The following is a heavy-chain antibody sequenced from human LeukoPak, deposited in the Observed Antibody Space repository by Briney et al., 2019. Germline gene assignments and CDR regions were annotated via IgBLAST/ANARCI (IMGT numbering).Heavy chain of an antibody. CDR3: AMGNGPFDY. D-gene: IGHD2-8*01. J-gene: IGHJ4*02. Sequence: SETLSLTCTVSGGSISSSSYYWSWIRQPPGKGLEWIGEINHSGSTNYNPSLKSRVTISVDTSKNQFSLKLSSVTAADTAVYYCAMGNGPFDYWGQGTLVTVSS. CDR1: GGSISSSSYY. V-gene: IGHV4-39*07. CDR2: INHSGST.